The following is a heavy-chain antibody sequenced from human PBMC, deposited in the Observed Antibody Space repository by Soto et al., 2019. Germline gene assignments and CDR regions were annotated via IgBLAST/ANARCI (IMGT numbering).Heavy chain of an antibody. V-gene: IGHV3-23*01. CDR1: GLTLNNYA. D-gene: IGHD7-27*01. CDR2: MIGGSHGT. CDR3: AKGKSTGDLDWFDP. J-gene: IGHJ5*02. Sequence: EVQLLQSGGGLAQPGGSLRLSCAASGLTLNNYAVAWVRQAPGKGLEWVSTMIGGSHGTAYSDSVRGRFTVSRDNSKNSLYLQMNSLGAEDTAMYYCAKGKSTGDLDWFDPWGQGSLVTVSS.